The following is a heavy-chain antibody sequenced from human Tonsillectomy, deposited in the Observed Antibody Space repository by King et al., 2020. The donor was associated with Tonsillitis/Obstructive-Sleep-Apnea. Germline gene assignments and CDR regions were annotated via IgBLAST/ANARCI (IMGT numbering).Heavy chain of an antibody. CDR3: AKVTGYMDV. J-gene: IGHJ6*03. CDR2: INGSGVST. Sequence: VQLVESGGGLVQPGGSLRLSCAASGFTFSNYSMSWVRQAPGKGLEWVSAINGSGVSTYYADSVQGRFTISRDNSKNTLYLQMNSLRAEDTAVYYCAKVTGYMDVWGKGTTVTVSS. CDR1: GFTFSNYS. D-gene: IGHD1-14*01. V-gene: IGHV3-23*04.